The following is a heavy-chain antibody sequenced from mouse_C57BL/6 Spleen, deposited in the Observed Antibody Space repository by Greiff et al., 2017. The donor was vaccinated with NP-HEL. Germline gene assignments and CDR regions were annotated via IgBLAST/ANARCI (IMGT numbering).Heavy chain of an antibody. CDR2: IYPRSGNT. D-gene: IGHD1-1*01. Sequence: QVQLQQSGAELARPGASVKLSCKASGYTFTSYGISWVKQRTGQGLVWIGEIYPRSGNTYYNEKFKGKATLTADKSSSTAYMELRSLTSEDSAVYFCARSGITTVVATPDPFAYWGQGTLVTVSA. V-gene: IGHV1-81*01. J-gene: IGHJ3*01. CDR3: ARSGITTVVATPDPFAY. CDR1: GYTFTSYG.